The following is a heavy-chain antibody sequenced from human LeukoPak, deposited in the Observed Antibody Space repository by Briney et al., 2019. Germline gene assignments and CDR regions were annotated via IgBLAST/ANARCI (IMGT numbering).Heavy chain of an antibody. CDR1: AFTFSSSA. CDR2: ISYDGSNK. Sequence: PGRSLRLSCAASAFTFSSSAMHWVRLAPGKGLEWVAVISYDGSNKYYADSVKGRFTISRDNSKNTLYLQMSSLRAEDTAVYYCVKDLMGGSYVSVDWGQGTLVTVSS. V-gene: IGHV3-30*14. J-gene: IGHJ4*02. CDR3: VKDLMGGSYVSVD. D-gene: IGHD1-26*01.